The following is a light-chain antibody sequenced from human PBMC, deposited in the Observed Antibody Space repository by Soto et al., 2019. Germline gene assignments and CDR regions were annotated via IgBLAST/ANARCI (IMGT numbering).Light chain of an antibody. CDR2: GAS. Sequence: EIVLTQSPGTLSLSPGERATLSCRASQSVSSSYLAWYQQKPGQAPRLLIYGASGRATGIPDRFSGSGSGTDVTLTISRLEPEDFAVYYCQQYGSSRGFTFGPGTKVYIK. CDR1: QSVSSSY. V-gene: IGKV3-20*01. CDR3: QQYGSSRGFT. J-gene: IGKJ3*01.